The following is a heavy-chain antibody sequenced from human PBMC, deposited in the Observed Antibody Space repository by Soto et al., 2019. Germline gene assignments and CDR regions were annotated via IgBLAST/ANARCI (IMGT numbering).Heavy chain of an antibody. CDR2: IIPIFGTA. CDR3: ARDKRSRGFDYYYGMDV. D-gene: IGHD3-10*01. CDR1: GGTFSSYA. Sequence: QVQLVQSGAEVKKPGSSVKVSCKASGGTFSSYAISWVRQAPGQGLEWMGGIIPIFGTANYAQKFQGRVTITADESTSTAYMELSRLRSEETAVYYWARDKRSRGFDYYYGMDVWGQGTTVTVSS. V-gene: IGHV1-69*01. J-gene: IGHJ6*02.